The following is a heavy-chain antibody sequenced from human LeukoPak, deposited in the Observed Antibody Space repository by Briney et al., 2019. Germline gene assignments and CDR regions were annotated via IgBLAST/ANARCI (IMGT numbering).Heavy chain of an antibody. J-gene: IGHJ5*02. V-gene: IGHV4-4*08. Sequence: SETLSLTCTVSGGSISSYYWNWIRQPPGKGLEWIGRIYTSGSTNYNPSLKSRVTISIDTSKNQFSLRLNSVTATDTAVYYCARLNKPGWFDPWGQGTLVTVSS. CDR2: IYTSGST. CDR1: GGSISSYY. D-gene: IGHD1-14*01. CDR3: ARLNKPGWFDP.